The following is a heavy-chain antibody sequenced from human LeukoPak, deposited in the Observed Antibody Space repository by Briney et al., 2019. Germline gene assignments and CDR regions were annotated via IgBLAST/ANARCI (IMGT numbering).Heavy chain of an antibody. Sequence: GGSLRLSCAASGFTVSSNYMTWVRQTPGKGLEWVSVISSGGSTYYADSVKGRFTISRDNSKNTLYLQMNSLRAEDTAVYYCAREYEVAGDLWGQGTLVTVSS. V-gene: IGHV3-66*01. D-gene: IGHD6-19*01. J-gene: IGHJ4*02. CDR3: AREYEVAGDL. CDR1: GFTVSSNY. CDR2: ISSGGST.